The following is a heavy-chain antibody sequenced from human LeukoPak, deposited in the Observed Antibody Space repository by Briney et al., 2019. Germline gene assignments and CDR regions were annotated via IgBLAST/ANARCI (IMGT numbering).Heavy chain of an antibody. J-gene: IGHJ4*02. CDR2: IYYSGST. CDR1: GGSISNYY. V-gene: IGHV4-59*01. CDR3: ARSSGRYDSSGYSDY. Sequence: KPSETLSLTCTVSGGSISNYYWSWIRQPPGKGRVWIGYIYYSGSTNYNPSLKSRVTISVDTSKNQFSLKLSSVTAVDTAVYSWARSSGRYDSSGYSDYWGQGTLVTVSS. D-gene: IGHD3-22*01.